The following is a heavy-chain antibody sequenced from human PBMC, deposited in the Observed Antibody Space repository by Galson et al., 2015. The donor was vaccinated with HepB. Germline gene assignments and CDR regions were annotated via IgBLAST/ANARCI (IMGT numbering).Heavy chain of an antibody. V-gene: IGHV3-73*01. D-gene: IGHD4-23*01. Sequence: SLRLSCAASGFTFSGSAMHWVRQASGKGLEWVGRIRSKANSYATAYAASVKGRFTISRDDSKNTAYLQMDSLKTEDTAVYYCTRHVGDYGGNSAIFDYWGQGTLVTVSS. CDR3: TRHVGDYGGNSAIFDY. CDR2: IRSKANSYAT. J-gene: IGHJ4*02. CDR1: GFTFSGSA.